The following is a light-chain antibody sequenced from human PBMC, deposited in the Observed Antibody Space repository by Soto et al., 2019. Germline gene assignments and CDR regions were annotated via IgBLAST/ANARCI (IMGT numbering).Light chain of an antibody. CDR2: QTS. Sequence: EIVLTQSPAKLSSFPGDRVTLSCMASQYINTRLAWYQHRPGQAPRLLIYQTSLRAAGIPARFSASGSGTDFTLTISDVQPEDFALYYCHQRQSWPRTFGQGTKVDIK. CDR3: HQRQSWPRT. J-gene: IGKJ1*01. V-gene: IGKV3-11*01. CDR1: QYINTR.